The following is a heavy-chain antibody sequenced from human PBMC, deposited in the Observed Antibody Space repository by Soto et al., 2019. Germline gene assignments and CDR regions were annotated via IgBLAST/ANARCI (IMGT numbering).Heavy chain of an antibody. CDR3: ARGRYDFWSGYRSPPYYYYGMDV. CDR2: ISAYNGNT. V-gene: IGHV1-18*01. Sequence: QVPLVQSGAEVKKPGASVKVSCKASGYTFTSYGISWVRQAPGQGLEWMGWISAYNGNTNYAQKLQGRVTMTTDTSTSTAYMELRSLRSDDTAVYYCARGRYDFWSGYRSPPYYYYGMDVWGQGTTVTVSS. J-gene: IGHJ6*02. CDR1: GYTFTSYG. D-gene: IGHD3-3*01.